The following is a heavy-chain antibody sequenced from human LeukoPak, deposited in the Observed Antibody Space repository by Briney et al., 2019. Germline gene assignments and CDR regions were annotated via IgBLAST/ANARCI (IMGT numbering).Heavy chain of an antibody. CDR2: ISYDGSNK. J-gene: IGHJ3*02. CDR3: ARESVREWELNDAFDI. CDR1: GFTFSSYA. Sequence: GSLRLSCAASGFTFSSYAMHWVRQAPGKGLEWVAVISYDGSNKYYADSVKGRFTISRDNSKNTLYLQMNSLRAEDTAVYYCARESVREWELNDAFDIWGQGTMVTVSS. V-gene: IGHV3-30-3*01. D-gene: IGHD1-26*01.